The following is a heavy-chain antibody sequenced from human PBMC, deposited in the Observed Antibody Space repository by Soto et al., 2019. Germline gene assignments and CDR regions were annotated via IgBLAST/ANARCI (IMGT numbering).Heavy chain of an antibody. J-gene: IGHJ5*02. CDR1: GGSISSGGYY. CDR2: IYYSGST. V-gene: IGHV4-31*03. Sequence: PSETLSLTCTVSGGSISSGGYYWSWIRQHPGKGLEWIGYIYYSGSTYYNPSLKSRVTISLDTSKNQFSLKLSSVTAADTAVYYCARGFVPRLWFDPWGQGTLVTVSS. CDR3: ARGFVPRLWFDP. D-gene: IGHD2-8*01.